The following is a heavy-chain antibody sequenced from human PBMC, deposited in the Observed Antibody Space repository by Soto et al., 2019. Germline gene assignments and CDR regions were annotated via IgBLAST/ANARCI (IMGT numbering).Heavy chain of an antibody. J-gene: IGHJ2*01. V-gene: IGHV4-59*01. D-gene: IGHD3-16*02. CDR2: IYYSGST. CDR1: GGSISNYY. Sequence: QVQLQESGPGLVKPSETLSLTCSVSGGSISNYYWSWIRQPPGKGLEWIGYIYYSGSTNYNPSLKSRVTISVDTSKNQFSLKLSSVTAADTAVYYCARPTSFWYFDLWGRGTLVTVSS. CDR3: ARPTSFWYFDL.